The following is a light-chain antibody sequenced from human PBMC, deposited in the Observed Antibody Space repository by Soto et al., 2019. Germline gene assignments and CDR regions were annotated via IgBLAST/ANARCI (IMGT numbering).Light chain of an antibody. CDR2: GAS. CDR1: QSVSSSY. J-gene: IGKJ2*01. CDR3: QQYGNSPPYT. Sequence: EIVLTQSPGTLSLSPGERATLSCRASQSVSSSYLAWYQQKPGQAPSLLLYGASSRATGIPYRFSGSGSGTDFTRTSSRLEPEDFAFYYCQQYGNSPPYTFGQGTKLEIK. V-gene: IGKV3-20*01.